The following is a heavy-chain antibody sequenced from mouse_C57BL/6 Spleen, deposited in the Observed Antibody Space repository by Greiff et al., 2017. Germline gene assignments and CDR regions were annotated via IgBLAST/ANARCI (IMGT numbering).Heavy chain of an antibody. V-gene: IGHV7-3*01. CDR2: IRNKASGYTT. Sequence: EVKLMESGGGLVQPGGSLSLSCAASGFTFTDYYMSWVRQPPGQALEWLGFIRNKASGYTTEYSGSVKGRFTIARNKSPSILYLQMNALRAEDSATYYCARYATTVVDYFDYWGKGTTLTVSS. CDR1: GFTFTDYY. J-gene: IGHJ2*01. CDR3: ARYATTVVDYFDY. D-gene: IGHD1-1*01.